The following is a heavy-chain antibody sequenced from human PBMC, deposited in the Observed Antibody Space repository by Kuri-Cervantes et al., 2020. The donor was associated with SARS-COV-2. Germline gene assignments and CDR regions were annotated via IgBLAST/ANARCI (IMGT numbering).Heavy chain of an antibody. J-gene: IGHJ6*02. CDR1: GGTFSSYA. V-gene: IGHV1-69*13. CDR3: ARRVARGVIPYYYYGMDV. CDR2: IIPIFGTA. D-gene: IGHD3-10*01. Sequence: SVKVSCKASGGTFSSYAISWVRQAPGQGLEWMGGIIPIFGTANYAQKFQGRVTITADESTNTAYMELSSLRSEDTAVYYCARRVARGVIPYYYYGMDVWGQGTTVTVSS.